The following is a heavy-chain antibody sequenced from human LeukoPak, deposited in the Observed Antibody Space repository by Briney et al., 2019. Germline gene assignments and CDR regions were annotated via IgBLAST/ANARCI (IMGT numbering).Heavy chain of an antibody. V-gene: IGHV1-18*01. CDR2: ISAYNGNT. J-gene: IGHJ5*02. CDR1: GYTFTSYG. D-gene: IGHD1-26*01. CDR3: ARDRSVGSGSYGWFDP. Sequence: ASVKVSCKASGYTFTSYGISWVRQAPGQGLEWMGWISAYNGNTNYAQKLQGRVTMTTDTSTSTAYMELRSLRSDDTAVYYCARDRSVGSGSYGWFDPWGQGTLVTVSS.